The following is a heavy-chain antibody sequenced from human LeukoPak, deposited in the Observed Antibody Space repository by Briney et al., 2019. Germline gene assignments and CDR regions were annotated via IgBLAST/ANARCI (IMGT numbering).Heavy chain of an antibody. CDR3: TTGYDILTGSYWFDP. CDR2: FDPEDGET. Sequence: PAASVTVSCKVSGYTLTELSMHWVRQAPGNGVEWMGGFDPEDGETTYAKRFQSRLTMTEDTSTDTACSELSSLTSEDTAIYDCTTGYDILTGSYWFDPWGQGTLVTVSS. CDR1: GYTLTELS. J-gene: IGHJ5*02. V-gene: IGHV1-24*01. D-gene: IGHD3-9*01.